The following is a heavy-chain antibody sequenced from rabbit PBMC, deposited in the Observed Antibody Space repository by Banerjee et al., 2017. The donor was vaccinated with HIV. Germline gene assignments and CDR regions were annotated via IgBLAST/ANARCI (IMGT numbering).Heavy chain of an antibody. CDR1: GFTISSSYY. V-gene: IGHV1S40*01. CDR2: IYGGSSDDI. Sequence: QSLEESGGDLVKPGASLTLICTASGFTISSSYYMCWVRQDPGKGLEWIACIYGGSSDDIHYASWAKGRFTISKTSSTTVTLQMTSLTAADTAAYFCARKGVGPSYYTDGFDPRGQGTLVTVS. D-gene: IGHD8-1*01. CDR3: ARKGVGPSYYTDGFDP. J-gene: IGHJ2*01.